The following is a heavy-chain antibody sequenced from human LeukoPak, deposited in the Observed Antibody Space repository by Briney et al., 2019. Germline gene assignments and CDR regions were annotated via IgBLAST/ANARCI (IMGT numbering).Heavy chain of an antibody. J-gene: IGHJ3*02. CDR3: AKDSGIAVAGTLRAFDI. CDR2: ISGSGGGT. Sequence: PGESLRLSCAASGFTFSTSAMSWVRQAPGKGLEWVSNISGSGGGTYYTDSVKGRFTISRDNSKNTLYLQMNSLRAEDTAVYYCAKDSGIAVAGTLRAFDIWGQGTMVTVSS. CDR1: GFTFSTSA. V-gene: IGHV3-23*01. D-gene: IGHD6-19*01.